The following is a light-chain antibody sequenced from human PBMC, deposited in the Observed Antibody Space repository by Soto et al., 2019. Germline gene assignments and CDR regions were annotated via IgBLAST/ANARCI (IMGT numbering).Light chain of an antibody. CDR1: QSVSSSS. CDR2: GAS. V-gene: IGKV3-20*01. Sequence: EIVLTQSPGTLSLSPGERATLSCRASQSVSSSSLAWYQQKRGQAPRLLIHGASSRATGIPDRFSGSGSGTDFTLTISRLEPEDFAVYYCQQYAGSPRTFDQGTKVEVK. J-gene: IGKJ1*01. CDR3: QQYAGSPRT.